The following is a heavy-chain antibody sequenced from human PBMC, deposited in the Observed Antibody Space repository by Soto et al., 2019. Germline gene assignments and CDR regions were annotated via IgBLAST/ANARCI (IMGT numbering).Heavy chain of an antibody. CDR2: ITSSISTI. J-gene: IGHJ5*02. Sequence: GGSLRLSCAASGFTFSTYSMNWARQAPGKGLEWIAYITSSISTIFYADSVKGRFTISRDNAKNSLYLQMNSLRDEDTSVYYCARDNGIAGSFDPWGQGTQVTVSS. CDR1: GFTFSTYS. D-gene: IGHD6-13*01. CDR3: ARDNGIAGSFDP. V-gene: IGHV3-48*02.